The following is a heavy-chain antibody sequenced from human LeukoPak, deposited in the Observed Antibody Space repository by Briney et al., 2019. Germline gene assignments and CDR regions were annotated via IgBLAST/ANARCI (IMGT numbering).Heavy chain of an antibody. D-gene: IGHD6-13*01. V-gene: IGHV4-59*08. Sequence: SETLSLTCTVSGGSISSYYWSWIRQPPGKGLGWIGYIYYSGSTNYNPSLKSRVTISVDTSKNQFSLKLSSVTAADTAVYYCARWGIAAAGPSFDYWGQGTLVTVSS. CDR2: IYYSGST. CDR1: GGSISSYY. J-gene: IGHJ4*02. CDR3: ARWGIAAAGPSFDY.